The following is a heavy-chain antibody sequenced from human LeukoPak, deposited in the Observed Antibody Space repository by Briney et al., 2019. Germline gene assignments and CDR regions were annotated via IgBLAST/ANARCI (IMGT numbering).Heavy chain of an antibody. CDR3: VKDGSRGYSGYDPPYYYYYGMDV. D-gene: IGHD5-12*01. Sequence: PGGSLRLSCAASGFTFDDYTMHWVRQAPGKGLEWVSLISRDGGSTYYADSVKGRFTISRDNSKNSLYLQMNSLRTEDTALYYCVKDGSRGYSGYDPPYYYYYGMDVWGQGTTVTVSS. J-gene: IGHJ6*02. CDR1: GFTFDDYT. CDR2: ISRDGGST. V-gene: IGHV3-43*01.